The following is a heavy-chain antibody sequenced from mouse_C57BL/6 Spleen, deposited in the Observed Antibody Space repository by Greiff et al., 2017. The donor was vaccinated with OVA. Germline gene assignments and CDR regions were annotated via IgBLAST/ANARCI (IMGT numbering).Heavy chain of an antibody. D-gene: IGHD1-1*01. V-gene: IGHV14-3*01. Sequence: VQLKQSVAELVRPGASVKLSCTASGFNIKNTYMHWVKQRPEQGLEWIGRIDPANGNTKYAPKFQGKATITADTSSNTAYLQLSSLTSEDTAIYYCALYYYGSSYRLNAMDYWGQGTSVTVSS. CDR3: ALYYYGSSYRLNAMDY. CDR2: IDPANGNT. CDR1: GFNIKNTY. J-gene: IGHJ4*01.